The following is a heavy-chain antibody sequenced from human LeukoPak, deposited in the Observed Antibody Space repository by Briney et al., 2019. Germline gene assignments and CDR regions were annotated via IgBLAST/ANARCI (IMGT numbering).Heavy chain of an antibody. D-gene: IGHD4-11*01. CDR3: ARELLQWPGSAYFDY. V-gene: IGHV4-59*01. J-gene: IGHJ4*02. Sequence: SGTLSPTCTVSGGSISSYYCNWIRQPPGKGLEWIGFIYYSGSTNYNPSLKSRVTLSVDTSKNQFSLKLSSVTAADTAVYFCARELLQWPGSAYFDYWGQGTLVTVSS. CDR1: GGSISSYY. CDR2: IYYSGST.